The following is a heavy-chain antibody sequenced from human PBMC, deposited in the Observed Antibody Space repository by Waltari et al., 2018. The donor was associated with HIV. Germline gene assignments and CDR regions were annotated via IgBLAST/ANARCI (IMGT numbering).Heavy chain of an antibody. CDR2: TGPSASDT. CDR3: ASPKGGWLFAFDV. V-gene: IGHV5-10-1*01. D-gene: IGHD6-19*01. CDR1: GFTFTNYW. J-gene: IGHJ3*01. Sequence: QLVQSGGEVKQTGESLKISCKGSGFTFTNYWIAWVRQMPGKGLEWMGMTGPSASDTKDSPAVQGHGTSSADRSTSTAYLQWSSLRASDTAMYYWASPKGGWLFAFDVWGQGTKVTVSS.